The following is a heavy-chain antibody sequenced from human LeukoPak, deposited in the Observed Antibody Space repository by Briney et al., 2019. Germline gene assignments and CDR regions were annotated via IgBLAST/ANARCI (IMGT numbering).Heavy chain of an antibody. Sequence: PGGSLRLSCAPSGFPFHNYWMTWVRQAPGKGLEWVANINQDENEKYYLDSVKGRFTISRDNAETSLFLQMTSLRVEDTAIYYCARGLYGSGRRSLMAHWGPGTLVAVSS. V-gene: IGHV3-7*01. J-gene: IGHJ4*02. D-gene: IGHD3-10*01. CDR3: ARGLYGSGRRSLMAH. CDR2: INQDENEK. CDR1: GFPFHNYW.